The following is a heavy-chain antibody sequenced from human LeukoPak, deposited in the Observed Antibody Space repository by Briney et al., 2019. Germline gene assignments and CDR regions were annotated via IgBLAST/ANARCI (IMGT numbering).Heavy chain of an antibody. Sequence: GASVKVSYKASGYTFTVYYVHWVRQAPGQGLEWMGWINPSSGGTNYAQKFQGRVTMTGDTSISTAYMELSRLTSDDTAVYFCAGRPDTSMVAIFDYWGQGTLVTISS. J-gene: IGHJ4*02. CDR3: AGRPDTSMVAIFDY. D-gene: IGHD5-18*01. V-gene: IGHV1-2*02. CDR2: INPSSGGT. CDR1: GYTFTVYY.